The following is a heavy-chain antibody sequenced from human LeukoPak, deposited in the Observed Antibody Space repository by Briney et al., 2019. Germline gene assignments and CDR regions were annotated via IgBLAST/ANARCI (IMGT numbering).Heavy chain of an antibody. Sequence: GGSLRLSCEGSGFTFSNYWMSWVRQAPGKGLEWVANIQQHGSETYYGDSVKGRFTISRDNAKNSLYQQMNSLRAEDTAVYYCAREGDYDSSGYYYEAFDIWGQGTMVTVSS. J-gene: IGHJ3*02. D-gene: IGHD3-22*01. V-gene: IGHV3-7*01. CDR1: GFTFSNYW. CDR2: IQQHGSET. CDR3: AREGDYDSSGYYYEAFDI.